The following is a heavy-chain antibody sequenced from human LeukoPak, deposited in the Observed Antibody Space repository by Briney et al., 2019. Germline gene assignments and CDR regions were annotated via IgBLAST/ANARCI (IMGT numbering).Heavy chain of an antibody. CDR2: FDPEDGET. V-gene: IGHV1-24*01. CDR1: GYTLTELS. D-gene: IGHD1-26*01. Sequence: ASVKVSCKVSGYTLTELSMHWVRQAPGKGLEWMGGFDPEDGETIYAQKFQGRVTITRDTSASTAYMELSSLRSEDTAVYYCARDRRGFWFDPWGQGTLVTVSS. J-gene: IGHJ5*02. CDR3: ARDRRGFWFDP.